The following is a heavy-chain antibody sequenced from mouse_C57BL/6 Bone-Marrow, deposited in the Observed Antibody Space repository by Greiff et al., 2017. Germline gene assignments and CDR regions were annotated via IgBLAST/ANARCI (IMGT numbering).Heavy chain of an antibody. Sequence: VQLQQSGAELVRPGTSVKVSCKASGYAFTNYLIEWVKQRPGQGLEWIGVINPGSGGTNYNEKFKGKATLTADKSSSTAYMQLSSLTSEDSAVYFCARSPHRAWFAYWGQGTLVTVSA. CDR1: GYAFTNYL. D-gene: IGHD3-1*01. CDR3: ARSPHRAWFAY. CDR2: INPGSGGT. J-gene: IGHJ3*01. V-gene: IGHV1-54*01.